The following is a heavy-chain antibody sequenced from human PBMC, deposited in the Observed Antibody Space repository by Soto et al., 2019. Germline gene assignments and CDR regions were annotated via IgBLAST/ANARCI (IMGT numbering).Heavy chain of an antibody. V-gene: IGHV3-23*01. D-gene: IGHD2-2*01. Sequence: PGGSLRLSCVASGFTFSTHAMSWVRQAPGKGLEWVSTFSGSGGNIYYAESVKGRLTISRDDSKNTLYLQMNSLRAEDTAVYYCAKDPPWTVGPLAMDVWGQGTTVTVSS. CDR3: AKDPPWTVGPLAMDV. CDR1: GFTFSTHA. CDR2: FSGSGGNI. J-gene: IGHJ6*02.